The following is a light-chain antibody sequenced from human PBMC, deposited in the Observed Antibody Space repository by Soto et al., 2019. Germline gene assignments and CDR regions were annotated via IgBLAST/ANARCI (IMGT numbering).Light chain of an antibody. CDR1: HDIDKW. Sequence: DIQMTQSPSSVSASGGDRVIITCRASHDIDKWLAWYQQRLGKAPKLLLYGAFKLHSGVPSRFSGSGSGTEYTLTISSLQPEDFATYYCQQAKSLPDTFGQGTKLEIK. CDR2: GAF. V-gene: IGKV1-12*01. CDR3: QQAKSLPDT. J-gene: IGKJ2*01.